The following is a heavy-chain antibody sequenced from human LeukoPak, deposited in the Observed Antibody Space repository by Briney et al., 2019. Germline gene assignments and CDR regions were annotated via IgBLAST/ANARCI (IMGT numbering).Heavy chain of an antibody. D-gene: IGHD3-10*01. J-gene: IGHJ4*02. CDR2: INHSGST. CDR3: ARGRGAYYYGSGSPSGY. CDR1: GGSFSGYY. V-gene: IGHV4-34*01. Sequence: SETLSLTCAVYGGSFSGYYWRWLRQPPGKGLEWIGEINHSGSTNYNPSPKSRVTISVDTSKNQFSLKLSSVTAADTAVYYCARGRGAYYYGSGSPSGYWGQGTLVTVSS.